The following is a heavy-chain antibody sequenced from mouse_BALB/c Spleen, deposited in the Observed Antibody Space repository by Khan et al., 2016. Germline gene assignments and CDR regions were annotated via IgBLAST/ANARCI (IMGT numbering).Heavy chain of an antibody. V-gene: IGHV5-15*02. Sequence: EVELVESGGGLVQPGGSRKLSCAASGFTFSDYGMAWVRQAPGKGPEWVAFISTLAYSIYYADTLTGRFTISRENAKNTLYLEMSSLRSEDTAMYDCARDYYGSSYGYFDDWCGGATVTVSS. J-gene: IGHJ1*01. CDR2: ISTLAYSI. D-gene: IGHD1-1*01. CDR3: ARDYYGSSYGYFDD. CDR1: GFTFSDYG.